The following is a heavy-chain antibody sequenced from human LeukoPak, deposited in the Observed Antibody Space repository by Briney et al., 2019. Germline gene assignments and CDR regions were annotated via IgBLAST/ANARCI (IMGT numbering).Heavy chain of an antibody. V-gene: IGHV4-34*01. J-gene: IGHJ4*02. Sequence: SETLSLTCAVYGGSITGYYWSWIRQTPGRGLEWVGEIHYTGATSYNPPLKSRATISTDTSKNQFSLRLSSVTAADTAVYYCARGNILTGYCFDFWGQGALVTVSS. CDR3: ARGNILTGYCFDF. CDR1: GGSITGYY. D-gene: IGHD3-9*01. CDR2: IHYTGAT.